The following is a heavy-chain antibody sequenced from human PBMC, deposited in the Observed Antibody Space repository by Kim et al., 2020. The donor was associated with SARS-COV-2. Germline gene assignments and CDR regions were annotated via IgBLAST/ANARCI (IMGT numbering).Heavy chain of an antibody. V-gene: IGHV3-23*01. Sequence: GGSLRISCAASGFTFSSYAMSWVRQAPGKGLEWVSAISGSGGSTYYADSVKGRFTISRDNSKNTLYLQMNSLRAEDTAVYYCAKHQENIVVVVAARASTYYYGMDVWGQGTTVTVSS. D-gene: IGHD2-15*01. CDR1: GFTFSSYA. CDR3: AKHQENIVVVVAARASTYYYGMDV. CDR2: ISGSGGST. J-gene: IGHJ6*02.